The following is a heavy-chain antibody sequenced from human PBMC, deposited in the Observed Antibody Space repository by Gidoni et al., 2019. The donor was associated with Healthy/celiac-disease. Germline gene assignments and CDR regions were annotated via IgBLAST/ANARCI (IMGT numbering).Heavy chain of an antibody. D-gene: IGHD2-2*01. Sequence: LSLTCAVYGGSFRGYYWSWIRQPPGKGLEWIGDIKHGGSVNYNPSLKIRVTLSVDTSKQQFSLKLSAVTAAETAVYYCARENRAYEGVVPAAMGGWFDPWGQGTLVTVSS. CDR2: IKHGGSV. CDR1: GGSFRGYY. CDR3: ARENRAYEGVVPAAMGGWFDP. J-gene: IGHJ5*02. V-gene: IGHV4-34*01.